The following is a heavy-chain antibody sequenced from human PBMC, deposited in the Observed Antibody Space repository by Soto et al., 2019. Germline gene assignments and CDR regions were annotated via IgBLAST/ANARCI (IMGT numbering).Heavy chain of an antibody. CDR3: ARDPGMVRGVKNYGMDV. CDR2: INPNSGGT. V-gene: IGHV1-2*04. CDR1: GYTFTGYY. J-gene: IGHJ6*02. D-gene: IGHD3-10*01. Sequence: ASVKVSCKASGYTFTGYYMHWVRQAPGQGLEWMGWINPNSGGTNYAQKFQGWVTMTRDTSISTAYMELSRLRSDDTAVYYCARDPGMVRGVKNYGMDVWGQGTTVTVS.